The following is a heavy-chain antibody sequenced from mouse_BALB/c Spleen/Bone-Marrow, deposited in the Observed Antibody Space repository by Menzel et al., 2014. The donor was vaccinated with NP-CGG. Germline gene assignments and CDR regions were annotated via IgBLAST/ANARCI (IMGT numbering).Heavy chain of an antibody. Sequence: QVQLKHSGAELAKPGASVKMSCKASGYTFTSYWMHWVKQRPGQGLEWIGYINPSTGYTEYNQEFKDKATLTADKSSSTAYMQLSSLTSEDSAVYYCARSRTGTYFDYWGQGTTLTVSS. CDR1: GYTFTSYW. CDR2: INPSTGYT. J-gene: IGHJ2*01. V-gene: IGHV1-7*01. D-gene: IGHD4-1*01. CDR3: ARSRTGTYFDY.